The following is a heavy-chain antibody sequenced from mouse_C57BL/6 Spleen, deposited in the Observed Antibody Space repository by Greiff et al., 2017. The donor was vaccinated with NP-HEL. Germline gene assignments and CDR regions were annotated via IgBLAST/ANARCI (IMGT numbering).Heavy chain of an antibody. J-gene: IGHJ3*01. Sequence: EVMLVESGGGLVKPGGSLKLSCAASGFTFSSYTMSWVRQTPEKRLEWVATISGGGGNTYYPDSVKGRFTISRDNAKNTLYLQMSSLRSEDTALYYCARPTGTGFAYWGQGTLVTVSA. V-gene: IGHV5-9*01. D-gene: IGHD4-1*02. CDR1: GFTFSSYT. CDR2: ISGGGGNT. CDR3: ARPTGTGFAY.